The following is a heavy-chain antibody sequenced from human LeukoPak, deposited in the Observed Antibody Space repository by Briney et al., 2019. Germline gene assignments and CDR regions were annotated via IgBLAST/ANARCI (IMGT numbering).Heavy chain of an antibody. Sequence: GGSLRLSCAASGFTFSSYAMHWVRQAPGKGLEWVAVISYDGSNKYYADSVKGRFTISRDNSKNTLYLQMNSLRAEDTAVYYCAREWSRSFDYWGQGTLVTVSS. CDR1: GFTFSSYA. CDR3: AREWSRSFDY. CDR2: ISYDGSNK. J-gene: IGHJ4*02. D-gene: IGHD2-15*01. V-gene: IGHV3-30*04.